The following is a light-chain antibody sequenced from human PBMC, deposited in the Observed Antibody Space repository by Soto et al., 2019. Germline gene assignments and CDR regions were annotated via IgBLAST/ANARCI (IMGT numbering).Light chain of an antibody. CDR2: AAS. CDR1: QSLRSN. J-gene: IGKJ4*01. Sequence: EIVMTQSPATLSVSPGERATLSYRASQSLRSNLAWYQQKPGQAPRLLMYAASARATGIPARFSGSGSGTEFTLSISSLQSEDFAVYFCQQYNDWPLTFGGGTKVDIK. CDR3: QQYNDWPLT. V-gene: IGKV3-15*01.